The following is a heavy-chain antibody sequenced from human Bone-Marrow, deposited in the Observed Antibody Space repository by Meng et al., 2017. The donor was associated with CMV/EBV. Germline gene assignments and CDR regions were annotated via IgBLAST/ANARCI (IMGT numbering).Heavy chain of an antibody. D-gene: IGHD6-13*01. V-gene: IGHV3-9*01. Sequence: SLRLSCAASGFTFDDYAMHWVRQAPGKGLEWVSGISWNSGSIGYADSVKGRFTISRDNAKNSLYLQMNSLRAEDTALYYCAKDIAAAGSSPDYWGQGTLVTVSS. CDR1: GFTFDDYA. CDR3: AKDIAAAGSSPDY. J-gene: IGHJ4*02. CDR2: ISWNSGSI.